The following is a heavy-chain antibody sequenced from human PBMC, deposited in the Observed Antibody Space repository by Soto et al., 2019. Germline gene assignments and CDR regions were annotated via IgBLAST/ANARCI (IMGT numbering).Heavy chain of an antibody. D-gene: IGHD2-15*01. J-gene: IGHJ6*02. Sequence: SVKGSCKASGYTFTSYGISGVRQAPGQGLEGMGWISAYNGNTNYAQKLQGRVTMTTDTSTSTAYMELRSLRSDDTAVYYCARWAIVVVVAATSPYYYGMDVWGQGTTVTVSS. CDR1: GYTFTSYG. V-gene: IGHV1-18*04. CDR2: ISAYNGNT. CDR3: ARWAIVVVVAATSPYYYGMDV.